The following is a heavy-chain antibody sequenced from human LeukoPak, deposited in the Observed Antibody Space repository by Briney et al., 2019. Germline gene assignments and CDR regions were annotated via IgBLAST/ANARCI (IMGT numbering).Heavy chain of an antibody. Sequence: GGSLRLSCAASGFTFSGYSMNWVRQAPGKGLEWVAYIRSSGSPIYYADSVKGRFTISRDSAKNSLYLQMNSLRDEDTAVYYCVRDPYGPGWFDRWGQGTLVTVSS. CDR1: GFTFSGYS. J-gene: IGHJ5*02. D-gene: IGHD4-17*01. CDR2: IRSSGSPI. CDR3: VRDPYGPGWFDR. V-gene: IGHV3-48*02.